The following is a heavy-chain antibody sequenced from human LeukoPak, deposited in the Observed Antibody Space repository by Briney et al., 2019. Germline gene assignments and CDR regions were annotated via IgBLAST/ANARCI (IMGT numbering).Heavy chain of an antibody. V-gene: IGHV3-30*02. CDR2: IRYDGSNK. CDR3: AKDSHSFDWLSYMDV. Sequence: GGSLRLSCAASGFTFSIYGMHWVRQAPGKGLEWVAFIRYDGSNKYYADSVKGRFTISRDNSKNTLYLQMNSLRAEDTAVYYCAKDSHSFDWLSYMDVWGKGTTVTISS. J-gene: IGHJ6*03. CDR1: GFTFSIYG. D-gene: IGHD3-9*01.